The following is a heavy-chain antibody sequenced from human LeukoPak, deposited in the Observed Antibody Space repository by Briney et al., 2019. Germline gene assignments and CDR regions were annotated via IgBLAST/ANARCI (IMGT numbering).Heavy chain of an antibody. V-gene: IGHV3-7*01. J-gene: IGHJ4*02. CDR1: GLTFSDYW. Sequence: GGSLRLSCEASGLTFSDYWMSWVRQAPGKGLEWVANIKEDGNEKYYVDSVKGRFTISRDNAKNAVYLQMNSLTAEDTAVYYCARGKLDFAFWGQGTLVTVPS. D-gene: IGHD3-9*01. CDR2: IKEDGNEK. CDR3: ARGKLDFAF.